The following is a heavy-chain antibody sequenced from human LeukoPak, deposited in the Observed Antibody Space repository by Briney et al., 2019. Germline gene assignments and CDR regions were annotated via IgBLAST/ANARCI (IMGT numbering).Heavy chain of an antibody. Sequence: GGSLRLSCAASGFTFSNYWMSWVRQAPGKGLEWVATIKQDGGQTYYVDSVKGRFTISRDNAKNSLYLQMNSLRAEDTAVYYCARGTWIQLWSPFDYWGQGTLVTVSS. CDR2: IKQDGGQT. CDR1: GFTFSNYW. CDR3: ARGTWIQLWSPFDY. V-gene: IGHV3-7*01. D-gene: IGHD5-18*01. J-gene: IGHJ4*02.